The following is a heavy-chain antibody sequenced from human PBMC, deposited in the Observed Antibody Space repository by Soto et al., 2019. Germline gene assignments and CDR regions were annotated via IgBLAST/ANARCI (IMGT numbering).Heavy chain of an antibody. CDR3: ARAETSGIHYFDY. CDR1: GASVTSYY. CDR2: VYYSGST. V-gene: IGHV4-59*02. D-gene: IGHD6-13*01. J-gene: IGHJ4*02. Sequence: SESLSLTCNVTGASVTSYYSSWVRQPPGKGLECMGYVYYSGSTNYNPSLKSRVTISFDTSKNQISLRLKSVTAAETAVYYCARAETSGIHYFDYWGQASLVTVSS.